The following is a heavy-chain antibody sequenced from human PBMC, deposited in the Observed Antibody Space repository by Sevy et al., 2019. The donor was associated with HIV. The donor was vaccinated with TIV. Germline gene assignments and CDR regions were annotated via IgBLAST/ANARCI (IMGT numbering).Heavy chain of an antibody. Sequence: GSLRLSCAASGFTFSPYWMTWVRQAPGKGLEWVANIRPDGSDKYYVDSLKGRFTISRDNAKNSLYLQMNSLRADDTAMYYCARGVGLDCWGQGALVTVSS. J-gene: IGHJ4*02. V-gene: IGHV3-7*01. D-gene: IGHD1-26*01. CDR2: IRPDGSDK. CDR3: ARGVGLDC. CDR1: GFTFSPYW.